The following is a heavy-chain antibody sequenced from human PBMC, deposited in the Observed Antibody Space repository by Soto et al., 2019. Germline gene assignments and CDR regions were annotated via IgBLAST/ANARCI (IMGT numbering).Heavy chain of an antibody. CDR3: ARDFGIAASFDY. V-gene: IGHV3-13*05. CDR1: GFTFSAYD. D-gene: IGHD6-13*01. CDR2: IGAADDP. Sequence: GGSLRLSCAASGFTFSAYDMHWVRQTTGKGLEWVSAIGAADDPYYADSVKGRFTISRDNSKNTLYLQMNSLRAEDTAVYYCARDFGIAASFDYWGQGTLVTVSS. J-gene: IGHJ4*02.